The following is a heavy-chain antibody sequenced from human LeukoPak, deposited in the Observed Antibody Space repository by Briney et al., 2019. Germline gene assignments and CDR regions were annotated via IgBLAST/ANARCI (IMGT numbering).Heavy chain of an antibody. CDR1: GYTFTSYA. D-gene: IGHD4-17*01. CDR3: ARARWTSTATTYYLDH. Sequence: ASVKVSCKASGYTFTSYAIHWGRQAPGQRLEWMGWIDAGNGKTKYSQNFQGRVTITRDTSATTAYMDLSSLRSEDTAVYYCARARWTSTATTYYLDHWGQGTLVTVSS. V-gene: IGHV1-3*01. J-gene: IGHJ4*02. CDR2: IDAGNGKT.